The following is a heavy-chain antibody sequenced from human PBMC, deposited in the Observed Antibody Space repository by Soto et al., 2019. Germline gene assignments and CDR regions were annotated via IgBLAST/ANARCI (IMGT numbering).Heavy chain of an antibody. J-gene: IGHJ6*02. V-gene: IGHV1-46*01. CDR1: GYTFTSYY. CDR2: INPSGGST. D-gene: IGHD3-3*01. Sequence: GASVKVSCKASGYTFTSYYMHWVRQAPGQGLEWMGIINPSGGSTSYAQKFQGRVTMTRDTSTSTVYMELSSLRSEDTAVYYCARDRAITIFGVVTRRYYYYGMDVWGQGTTVTVSS. CDR3: ARDRAITIFGVVTRRYYYYGMDV.